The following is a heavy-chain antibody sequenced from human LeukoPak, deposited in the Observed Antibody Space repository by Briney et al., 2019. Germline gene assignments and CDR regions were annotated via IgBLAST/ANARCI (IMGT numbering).Heavy chain of an antibody. CDR1: GGSISSGSYY. V-gene: IGHV4-61*02. J-gene: IGHJ5*02. D-gene: IGHD2-15*01. CDR3: ARGTRGWFDP. Sequence: SQTLSLTCTVSGGSISSGSYYWSWIRQPAGKGLEWIGRIYTSGSTNYNPSLKSRVTISVDTSKNQFSLKLSSVTAADTAVYYCARGTRGWFDPWGQGTLVTVSS. CDR2: IYTSGST.